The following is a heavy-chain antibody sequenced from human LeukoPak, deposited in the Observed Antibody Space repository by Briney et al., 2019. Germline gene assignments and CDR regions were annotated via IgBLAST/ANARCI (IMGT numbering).Heavy chain of an antibody. CDR2: ISSSSSYI. V-gene: IGHV3-21*01. Sequence: GGSLRLSCAASGFTFSSYGMHWVRQAPGKGLEWVSSISSSSSYIYYADSVKGRFTISRDNAKNSLYLQMNSLRAEDTAVYYCARSPNWGWGSFDYWGQGTLVTVSS. D-gene: IGHD7-27*01. CDR3: ARSPNWGWGSFDY. J-gene: IGHJ4*02. CDR1: GFTFSSYG.